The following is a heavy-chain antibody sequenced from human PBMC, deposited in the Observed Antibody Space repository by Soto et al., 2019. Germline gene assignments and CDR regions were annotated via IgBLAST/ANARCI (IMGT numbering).Heavy chain of an antibody. Sequence: SVKVSCKASGGTFSSYAISWVRQAPGQGLEWMGGIIPIFGTANYAQKFQGRVTITADESTSTAYMELSSLRSEDTAVYYCATAIYCTNGVCPFDYWGQGTLVTVSS. D-gene: IGHD2-8*01. CDR3: ATAIYCTNGVCPFDY. CDR1: GGTFSSYA. V-gene: IGHV1-69*13. CDR2: IIPIFGTA. J-gene: IGHJ4*02.